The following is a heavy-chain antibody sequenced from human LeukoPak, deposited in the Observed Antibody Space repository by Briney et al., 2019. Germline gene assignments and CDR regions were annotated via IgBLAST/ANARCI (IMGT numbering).Heavy chain of an antibody. CDR3: ATGLCSGGSCYPLDY. CDR2: IDSDGSST. J-gene: IGHJ4*02. V-gene: IGHV3-74*01. Sequence: GGSLRLSCAASGVSFSSYWMHWVRQAPGKGLGWVSRIDSDGSSTNYADSVKGRFTISRDNAKNTLYLQMNSLRAEDTAVYYCATGLCSGGSCYPLDYWGQGTPVTVSS. D-gene: IGHD2-15*01. CDR1: GVSFSSYW.